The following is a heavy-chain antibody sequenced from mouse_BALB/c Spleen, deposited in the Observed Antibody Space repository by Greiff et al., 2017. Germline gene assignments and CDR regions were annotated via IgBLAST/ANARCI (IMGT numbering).Heavy chain of an antibody. CDR2: IYPGNGDT. J-gene: IGHJ2*01. V-gene: IGHV1-12*01. CDR1: GYTFTSYN. Sequence: LQQPGAELVKPGASVKMSCKASGYTFTSYNMHWVKQTPGQGLEWIGAIYPGNGDTSYNQKFKGKATLTADKSSSTAYMQLSSLTSEDSAVYYCARRGRYDGYFDYWGQGTTLTVSS. CDR3: ARRGRYDGYFDY. D-gene: IGHD2-14*01.